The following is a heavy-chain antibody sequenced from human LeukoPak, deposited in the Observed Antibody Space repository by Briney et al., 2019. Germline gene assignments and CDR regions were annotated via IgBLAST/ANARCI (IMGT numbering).Heavy chain of an antibody. CDR1: GSTFSSYG. Sequence: GGSLRLSCAASGSTFSSYGMSWVRQAPGKGLEWVSAISGSGGSTYYADSVKGRFTISRDNSKNTLYLQMNSLRDEDTAVYYCARDPYSGGYGAYYYYYMDVWGKGTTVTVSS. V-gene: IGHV3-23*01. CDR2: ISGSGGST. CDR3: ARDPYSGGYGAYYYYYMDV. D-gene: IGHD6-19*01. J-gene: IGHJ6*03.